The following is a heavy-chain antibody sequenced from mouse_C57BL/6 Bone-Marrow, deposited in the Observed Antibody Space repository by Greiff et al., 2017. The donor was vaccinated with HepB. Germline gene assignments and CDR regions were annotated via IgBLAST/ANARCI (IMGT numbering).Heavy chain of an antibody. CDR2: ISNGGGST. Sequence: EVKLMESGGGLVQPGGSLKLSCAASGFTFSDYYMYWVRQTPEKRLEWVAYISNGGGSTYYPDTVKGRFTISRDNAKNTLYLQMSRLKSEDTAMYYCARQGYGYDGGYFDYWGQGTTLTVSS. D-gene: IGHD2-2*01. CDR1: GFTFSDYY. V-gene: IGHV5-12*01. J-gene: IGHJ2*01. CDR3: ARQGYGYDGGYFDY.